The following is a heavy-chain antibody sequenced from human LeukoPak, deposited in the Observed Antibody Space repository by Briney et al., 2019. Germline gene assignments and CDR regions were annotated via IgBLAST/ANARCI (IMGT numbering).Heavy chain of an antibody. CDR1: GPTFTGYY. CDR2: INPNSGGT. D-gene: IGHD5-24*01. Sequence: SVKVSCKASGPTFTGYYIHWVRQAPGQGLEWMGWINPNSGGTNYAQKFQGRVTMTRDTSISTAYMELSRLRSDDTAVYYCATRRRDGHNYSFFWGQGTLVTVSS. J-gene: IGHJ4*02. CDR3: ATRRRDGHNYSFF. V-gene: IGHV1-2*02.